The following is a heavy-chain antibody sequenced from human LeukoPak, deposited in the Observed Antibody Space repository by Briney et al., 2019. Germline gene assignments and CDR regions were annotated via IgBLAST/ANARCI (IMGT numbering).Heavy chain of an antibody. Sequence: GASVKVSCKASGYTFSTYGISSVRQAPGQGLEWMGWISAYNGHTNYAQKFQGRVTMTTDTSTSTAYMELTSLTSDDTAVYYCARDKDLGAVAGTFDYWGQGTLVTVSS. D-gene: IGHD6-19*01. CDR2: ISAYNGHT. CDR1: GYTFSTYG. J-gene: IGHJ4*02. CDR3: ARDKDLGAVAGTFDY. V-gene: IGHV1-18*01.